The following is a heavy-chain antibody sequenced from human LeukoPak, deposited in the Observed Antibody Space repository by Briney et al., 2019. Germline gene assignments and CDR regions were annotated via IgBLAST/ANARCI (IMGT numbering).Heavy chain of an antibody. D-gene: IGHD2-2*01. V-gene: IGHV1-46*01. CDR1: GYTLTSYY. CDR3: ARDSTMTDGMDV. J-gene: IGHJ6*04. Sequence: ASVKVSCKASGYTLTSYYMHWVRQAPGQGLEWMGIINPSGGSTSYAQKFQGRVTMTRDTSTSTVYMELSSLRSEDTAVYYCARDSTMTDGMDVWGKGTTVTVSS. CDR2: INPSGGST.